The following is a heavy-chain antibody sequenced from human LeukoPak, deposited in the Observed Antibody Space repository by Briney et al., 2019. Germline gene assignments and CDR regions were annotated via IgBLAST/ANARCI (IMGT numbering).Heavy chain of an antibody. CDR3: ARDGIAAWGRFDP. CDR1: GFNFSDYY. J-gene: IGHJ5*02. D-gene: IGHD3-16*01. CDR2: ISGSGRTT. Sequence: GGSLRLSCAGSGFNFSDYYINWLRQARGKGVEWLSYISGSGRTTYYADSVKGRFTISRDNAKNSLYLQMNGLRGEDTAVYYCARDGIAAWGRFDPWGQGTLVTVSS. V-gene: IGHV3-11*01.